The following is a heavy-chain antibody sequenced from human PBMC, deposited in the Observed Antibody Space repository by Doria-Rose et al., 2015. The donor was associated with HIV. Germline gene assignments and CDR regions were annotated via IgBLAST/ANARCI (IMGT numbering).Heavy chain of an antibody. CDR2: IFSDDER. J-gene: IGHJ4*02. CDR1: GVSLSSPGMG. CDR3: ARIKSSRWYHKYYFDF. Sequence: SGPVLVKPTETLTLTCTVSGVSLSSPGMGVSWIRQPPGKALEWPANIFSDDERSYKTSLKSRLTISRGTSKSQVVLTMTDMDPVDTATYYCARIKSSRWYHKYYFDFWGQAPLGIVSA. V-gene: IGHV2-26*01. D-gene: IGHD6-13*01.